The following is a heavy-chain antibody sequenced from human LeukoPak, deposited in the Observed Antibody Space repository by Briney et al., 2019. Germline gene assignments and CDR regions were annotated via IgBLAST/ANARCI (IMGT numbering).Heavy chain of an antibody. CDR3: ARAAGATIPAY. V-gene: IGHV1-2*02. CDR2: INPNSGGT. J-gene: IGHJ4*02. Sequence: ASVKVSCKASGYTFTGYYMHWVRQAPGQGLEWMGWINPNSGGTNYAQKFQGRVTMTRDTSIGTAYMELSRLRSDDTAVYYCARAAGATIPAYGRQRTLATVSS. D-gene: IGHD1-26*01. CDR1: GYTFTGYY.